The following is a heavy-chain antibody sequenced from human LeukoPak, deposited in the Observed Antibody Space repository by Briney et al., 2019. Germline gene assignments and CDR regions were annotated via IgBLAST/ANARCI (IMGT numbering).Heavy chain of an antibody. CDR1: GFTFSSYA. D-gene: IGHD3-10*01. CDR2: ISGSGGST. CDR3: AKEGDYYGSGSYRDAFDI. V-gene: IGHV3-23*01. Sequence: GGSLRLSCAASGFTFSSYAMSWVRQAPGKGLEWVSAISGSGGSTYYADSVKGRFTISRDNSKNTLYLQMNSLRAEDTAVYYCAKEGDYYGSGSYRDAFDIWGQGTMVTVSS. J-gene: IGHJ3*02.